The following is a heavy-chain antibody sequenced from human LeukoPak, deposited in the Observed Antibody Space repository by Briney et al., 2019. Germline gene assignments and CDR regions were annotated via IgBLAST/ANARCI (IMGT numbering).Heavy chain of an antibody. CDR3: ANYKRYFDY. J-gene: IGHJ4*02. V-gene: IGHV3-23*01. Sequence: GGSLRLSCAASGFTVSSNYMSWVRQAPGKGLEWVSVISGSGDATFYAASVKGRFTISRDNSKNTLYLQMNSLGAEDTAVYYCANYKRYFDYWGQGTLVTVSS. CDR2: ISGSGDAT. CDR1: GFTVSSNY. D-gene: IGHD1-14*01.